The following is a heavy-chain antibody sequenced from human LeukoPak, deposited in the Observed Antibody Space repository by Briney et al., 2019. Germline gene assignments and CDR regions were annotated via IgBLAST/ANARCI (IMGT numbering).Heavy chain of an antibody. J-gene: IGHJ4*02. Sequence: SETLSLTCAVYGGSFSGYYWSWIRQPPGKGLEWIGEINHSGSTNYNPSLKSRATISVDTSKNQFSLKLSSVTAADTAVYYCARGRYYDFWSGYYNNWGQGTLVTVSS. D-gene: IGHD3-3*01. CDR1: GGSFSGYY. V-gene: IGHV4-34*01. CDR3: ARGRYYDFWSGYYNN. CDR2: INHSGST.